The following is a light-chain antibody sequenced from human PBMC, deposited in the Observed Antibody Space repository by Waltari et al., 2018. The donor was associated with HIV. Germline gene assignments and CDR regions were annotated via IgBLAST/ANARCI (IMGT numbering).Light chain of an antibody. J-gene: IGKJ1*01. V-gene: IGKV1-5*03. Sequence: DIQVTQSPWILSASVGDRVTITCRASQSVNPSLAWFQQKPGKAPKLLIYKVANLESGVPSRFSGSGSGTEFTLTISSLQPEDFATYYCQQYYSCSTFGQGTKVEMK. CDR3: QQYYSCST. CDR1: QSVNPS. CDR2: KVA.